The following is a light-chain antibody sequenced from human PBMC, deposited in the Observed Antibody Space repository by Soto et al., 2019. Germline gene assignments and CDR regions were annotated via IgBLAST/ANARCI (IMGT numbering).Light chain of an antibody. J-gene: IGKJ1*01. V-gene: IGKV3-15*01. CDR1: QGISSS. Sequence: MTQSPSSVSASVGDIITITCRASQGISSSLVWYQHKPGQAPRLLIFGASTRATGIPARFSGSGSGTEFTLTISSLQSEDFVVYYCQQYNNWPRTFGQGTKVDIK. CDR3: QQYNNWPRT. CDR2: GAS.